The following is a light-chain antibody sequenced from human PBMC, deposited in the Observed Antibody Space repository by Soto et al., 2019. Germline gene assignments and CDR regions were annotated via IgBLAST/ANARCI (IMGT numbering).Light chain of an antibody. V-gene: IGLV2-23*02. CDR1: NSDVGNYNL. Sequence: QPALTQPASVSGSPGQSITISCTGTNSDVGNYNLVSWYQQHPGKAPKLIIYEVNKRPSGVSSRFSGSKSGNTASLTIFGLQAEDEADYYCYSYAGGDTYYVFGTGTKVTVL. CDR3: YSYAGGDTYYV. CDR2: EVN. J-gene: IGLJ1*01.